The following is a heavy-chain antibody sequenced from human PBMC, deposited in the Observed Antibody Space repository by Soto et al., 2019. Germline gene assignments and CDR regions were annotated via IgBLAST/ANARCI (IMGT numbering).Heavy chain of an antibody. CDR1: GFSLSTSGVG. CDR2: IYWDDDK. V-gene: IGHV2-5*02. CDR3: AHSSWSPSHDAFDI. Sequence: QITLKESGPTLVKPTQTLTLTCTFSGFSLSTSGVGVGWIRQSPGKALEWLALIYWDDDKRYSPSLKSRLTITKDTSKNQVVLTMTNMDPVDTATYYCAHSSWSPSHDAFDIWGQGTMVTVSS. J-gene: IGHJ3*02. D-gene: IGHD6-13*01.